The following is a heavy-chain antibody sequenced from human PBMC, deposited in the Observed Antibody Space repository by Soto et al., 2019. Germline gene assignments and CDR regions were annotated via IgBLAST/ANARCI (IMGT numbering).Heavy chain of an antibody. CDR3: ISFGSIMITFGGGIVNDAFDI. V-gene: IGHV3-73*01. Sequence: GGSLRLSCAASGFTFSGSAMHWVRQASGKGLEWVGRIRSKANSYATAYAASVKGRFTISRDDSKNTAYLQMNSLKTEDTAVYYCISFGSIMITFGGGIVNDAFDIWGQGTMVTVSS. J-gene: IGHJ3*02. CDR2: IRSKANSYAT. CDR1: GFTFSGSA. D-gene: IGHD3-16*02.